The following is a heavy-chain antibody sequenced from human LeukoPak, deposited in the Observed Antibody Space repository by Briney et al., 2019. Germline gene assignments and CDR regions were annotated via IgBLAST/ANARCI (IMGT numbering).Heavy chain of an antibody. CDR3: ARFKRAGGWSYFDY. J-gene: IGHJ4*02. D-gene: IGHD6-19*01. CDR2: IYYSGST. V-gene: IGHV4-59*01. Sequence: PSETLSLTCTMSGGSLSGGSISTYYWTWIRQPPGKGLEWIGYIYYSGSTNYNPSLKSRVTISLDTSKNQFSLKLNSVTAADTAVYYCARFKRAGGWSYFDYWGQGTLVNVSS. CDR1: GGSISTYY.